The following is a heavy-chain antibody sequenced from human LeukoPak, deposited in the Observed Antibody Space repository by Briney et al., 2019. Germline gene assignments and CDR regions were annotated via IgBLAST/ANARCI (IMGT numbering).Heavy chain of an antibody. CDR2: IYYSGST. V-gene: IGHV4-39*02. D-gene: IGHD3-3*01. CDR3: AREARITIFGVGKSEKDSYYMDV. Sequence: PSETLSLTCTVSGGSISSSSYYWGWIRQPPGKGLEWIGSIYYSGSTYYNPSLKSRVTISVDTSKNQFSLKLSSVTAADTAVYYCAREARITIFGVGKSEKDSYYMDVWGKGTTVTVSS. J-gene: IGHJ6*03. CDR1: GGSISSSSYY.